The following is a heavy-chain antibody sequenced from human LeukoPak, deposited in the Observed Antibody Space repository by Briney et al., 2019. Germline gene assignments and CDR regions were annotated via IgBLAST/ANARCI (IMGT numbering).Heavy chain of an antibody. CDR1: GGTFSSYA. D-gene: IGHD3-10*01. CDR2: IIPIFGTA. CDR3: ARLGFGGSHQDY. J-gene: IGHJ4*02. Sequence: SVKVSCKASGGTFSSYAISWVRQAPGQGLEWMGGIIPIFGTANYAQKFQGRVTITADESTSTAYMELSSLRSEDTAVYYCARLGFGGSHQDYWGQGTLVTVSS. V-gene: IGHV1-69*13.